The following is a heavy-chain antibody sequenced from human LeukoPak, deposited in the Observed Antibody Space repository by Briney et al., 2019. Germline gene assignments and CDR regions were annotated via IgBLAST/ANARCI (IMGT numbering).Heavy chain of an antibody. CDR2: IYYSWST. J-gene: IGHJ3*02. Sequence: SETLSLICSVSGGSISSHYWSWIRQSPGKGLEWIGYIYYSWSTNYNPSLKRRVTISVDTTKNQFSLKLSSVTAADTAVYYCARGEMDTIEDAFDIWGQGTMVTVSS. V-gene: IGHV4-59*11. D-gene: IGHD5-24*01. CDR3: ARGEMDTIEDAFDI. CDR1: GGSISSHY.